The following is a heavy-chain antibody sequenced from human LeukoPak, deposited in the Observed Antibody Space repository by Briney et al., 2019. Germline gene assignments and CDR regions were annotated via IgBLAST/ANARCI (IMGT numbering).Heavy chain of an antibody. Sequence: SETLSLTCAVYGGSFSGYYWSWIRQPPGKGLEWIGGINHSGSTNYNPSLKSRVTISVDTSKNQFPLKLSSVTAADTAVYYCARGRRLPYGGYIAPYYYYYMDVWGKGTTVTVSS. CDR3: ARGRRLPYGGYIAPYYYYYMDV. V-gene: IGHV4-34*01. CDR1: GGSFSGYY. CDR2: INHSGST. D-gene: IGHD5-12*01. J-gene: IGHJ6*03.